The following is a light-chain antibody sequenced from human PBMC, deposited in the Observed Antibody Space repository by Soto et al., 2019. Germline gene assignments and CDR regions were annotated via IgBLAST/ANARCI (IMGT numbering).Light chain of an antibody. V-gene: IGKV1-5*03. CDR2: KAS. Sequence: DIQMTQSPSTLSASVGDRVTITCRASQSISSWLAWYQQKPGKAPNLLIYKASSLESGVPSGFSGSGSGTEFTLTISSLQPDDFATYYRQQYNSYPFTFGPGTKVAIK. J-gene: IGKJ3*01. CDR3: QQYNSYPFT. CDR1: QSISSW.